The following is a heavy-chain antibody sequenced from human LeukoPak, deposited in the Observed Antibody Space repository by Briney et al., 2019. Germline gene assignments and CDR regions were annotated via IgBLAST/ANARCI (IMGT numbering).Heavy chain of an antibody. D-gene: IGHD6-19*01. V-gene: IGHV3-23*01. CDR3: AKGLYSSGWSEMTDAFDI. J-gene: IGHJ3*02. Sequence: GGSLRLSCAASGFTFSSYGMHWVRQAPGKGLEWVSAISGSGGSTYYADSVKGRFTISRDNSKNTLYLQMNSLRAEDTAVYYCAKGLYSSGWSEMTDAFDIWGQGTMVTVSS. CDR2: ISGSGGST. CDR1: GFTFSSYG.